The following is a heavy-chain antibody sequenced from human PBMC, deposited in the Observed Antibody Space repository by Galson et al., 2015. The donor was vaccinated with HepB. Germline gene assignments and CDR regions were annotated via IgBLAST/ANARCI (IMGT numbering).Heavy chain of an antibody. CDR2: IYPGDSDT. D-gene: IGHD3-22*01. J-gene: IGHJ4*02. CDR1: GYSFTSYW. V-gene: IGHV5-51*03. Sequence: QSGAEVKKPGESLKISCKGSGYSFTSYWIGWVRQMPGKGLEWMGIIYPGDSDTRYSPSFQGQVTISADKSISTAYLQWSSLKASDTAMYYCAILEDSSGYTMPGLDYRGQGTLVTVSS. CDR3: AILEDSSGYTMPGLDY.